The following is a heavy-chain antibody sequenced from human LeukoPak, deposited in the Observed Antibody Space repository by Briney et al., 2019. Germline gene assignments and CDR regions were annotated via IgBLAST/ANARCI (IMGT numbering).Heavy chain of an antibody. Sequence: GGSLRLSCAASGFTFSRYDMHWVRQATGKSLEWVSAIGTVGDTYYPDSVKGRFTISRENAKNSLYLQMNSLRAGDTAVYYCARVRSGSSAGNYGMDVWGQGTTVTVSS. V-gene: IGHV3-13*01. D-gene: IGHD1-26*01. CDR3: ARVRSGSSAGNYGMDV. J-gene: IGHJ6*02. CDR2: IGTVGDT. CDR1: GFTFSRYD.